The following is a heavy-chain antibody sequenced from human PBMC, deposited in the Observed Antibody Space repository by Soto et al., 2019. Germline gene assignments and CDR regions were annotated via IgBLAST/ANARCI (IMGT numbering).Heavy chain of an antibody. Sequence: HVQLVQSGGELKKPGASVKVSCNTSGYTFNTYFITWVRQAPGQGLEWMGWISPHNGNTNYAEKFQVRVTMTADTITKTAYMELRNLRIDDTAVYYCARDTGNSLDYWGQGTPVTVSS. J-gene: IGHJ4*02. CDR1: GYTFNTYF. CDR3: ARDTGNSLDY. V-gene: IGHV1-18*01. CDR2: ISPHNGNT.